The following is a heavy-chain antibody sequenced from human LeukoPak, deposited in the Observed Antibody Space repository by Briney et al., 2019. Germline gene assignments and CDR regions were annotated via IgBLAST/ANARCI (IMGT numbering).Heavy chain of an antibody. CDR1: GYTFTSYG. V-gene: IGHV1-18*01. CDR2: ISAYNGNT. J-gene: IGHJ4*02. CDR3: AGSSSYSSGWYVIDY. Sequence: ASVKVSCKASGYTFTSYGISWVRQAPGQGLEWMGWISAYNGNTNYAQKLQGRVTMTTDTSTSTAYMELRSLRSDDTAVYYCAGSSSYSSGWYVIDYWGQGTLVTVSS. D-gene: IGHD6-19*01.